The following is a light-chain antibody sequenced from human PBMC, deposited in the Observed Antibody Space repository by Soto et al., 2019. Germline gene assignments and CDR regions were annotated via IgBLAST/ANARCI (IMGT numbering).Light chain of an antibody. J-gene: IGKJ1*01. Sequence: EIVMTQSPATLSVSPGERATLSCRASQGVSSDLAWYQQKPGQAPRLLIYGASTRAAGIPDRFSGSGSGTEFTRTISSLQSEDFAVYYCQQYNNWPPWTFGQGTKVDIK. CDR2: GAS. CDR3: QQYNNWPPWT. CDR1: QGVSSD. V-gene: IGKV3-15*01.